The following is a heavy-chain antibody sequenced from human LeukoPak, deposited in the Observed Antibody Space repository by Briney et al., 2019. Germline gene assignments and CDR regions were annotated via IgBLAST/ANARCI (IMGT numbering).Heavy chain of an antibody. D-gene: IGHD2-15*01. CDR2: IRQDGSEK. CDR3: AVAASGDY. V-gene: IGHV3-7*01. CDR1: GFTFTSYW. J-gene: IGHJ4*02. Sequence: QPGGSLRLSCAASGFTFTSYWMYWVRQAPGKGLEWVAYIRQDGSEKYYVDSVKGRFTISRDNAKNSLYLQMNSLRVVDTAVYYSAVAASGDYWGQGTLVTVSS.